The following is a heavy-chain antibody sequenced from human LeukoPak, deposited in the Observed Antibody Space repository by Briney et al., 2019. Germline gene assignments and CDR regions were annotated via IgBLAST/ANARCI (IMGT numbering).Heavy chain of an antibody. V-gene: IGHV3-21*01. Sequence: GESLRLSCAASGFTFSSYSMNWVRQAPGKGLEWVSSISGSSSYIYYADSVKGRFTISRDNAKNSLYLQMNSLRAEDTAVYYCARVQRFGELLFDPWGQGTLVTVSS. CDR3: ARVQRFGELLFDP. D-gene: IGHD3-10*01. J-gene: IGHJ5*02. CDR2: ISGSSSYI. CDR1: GFTFSSYS.